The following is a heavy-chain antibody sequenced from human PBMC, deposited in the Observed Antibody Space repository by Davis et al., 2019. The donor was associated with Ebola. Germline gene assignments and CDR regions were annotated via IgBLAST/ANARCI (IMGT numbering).Heavy chain of an antibody. Sequence: GESLKISCAASGFTFSSYDMHWVRQAPGKGLEWVAVISYDGSNKYYADSVKGRFTISRDNSKNTLHLQMNSLRAEDTAVYYCARVPTIFGVLGGEGYFDYWGQGTLVTVSS. CDR2: ISYDGSNK. CDR1: GFTFSSYD. D-gene: IGHD3-3*01. V-gene: IGHV3-30*03. CDR3: ARVPTIFGVLGGEGYFDY. J-gene: IGHJ4*02.